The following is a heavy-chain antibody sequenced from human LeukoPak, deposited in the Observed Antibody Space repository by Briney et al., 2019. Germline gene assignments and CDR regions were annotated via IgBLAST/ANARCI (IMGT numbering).Heavy chain of an antibody. CDR1: GFIFDDYA. CDR3: AKWETVNGYFDL. V-gene: IGHV3-43D*04. CDR2: ISWNGAST. J-gene: IGHJ2*01. Sequence: PGGSLRLSXAASGFIFDDYAMHWVRQAPGKGLEWVSLISWNGASTFYADSVKGRFTISRDNSKNSLYLQMHSLRVEDTALYYCAKWETVNGYFDLWGRGTLVTVSS. D-gene: IGHD1-26*01.